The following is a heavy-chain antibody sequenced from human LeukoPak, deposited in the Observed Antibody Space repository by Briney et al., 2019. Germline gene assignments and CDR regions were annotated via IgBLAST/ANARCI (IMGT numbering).Heavy chain of an antibody. Sequence: GGSLRLSCAASGFTFSSYDMHWVRQATGKGLEWVSAIGTAGDPYYPGSVKGRFTISRENAKNSLYLQMNSLRAGDTAVYYCARGSYYDILTGYYSHPMDVWGKGTTVTVSS. D-gene: IGHD3-9*01. CDR1: GFTFSSYD. V-gene: IGHV3-13*05. J-gene: IGHJ6*04. CDR3: ARGSYYDILTGYYSHPMDV. CDR2: IGTAGDP.